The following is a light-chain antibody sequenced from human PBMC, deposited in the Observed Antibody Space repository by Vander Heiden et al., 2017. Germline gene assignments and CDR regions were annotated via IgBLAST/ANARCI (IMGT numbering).Light chain of an antibody. CDR1: SSNIWAAYD. V-gene: IGLV1-40*01. J-gene: IGLJ2*01. CDR3: QPYDSSRSGHVV. Sequence: QAVLPPPPSVSAAPGQRVTISCTGRSSNIWAAYDVHWYQPLPGRAPNVLVYGNSNRHAGGPDRCSGSKSGTSAALAITGLQAEEEADYYCQPYDSSRSGHVVFGGGTKLTVL. CDR2: GNS.